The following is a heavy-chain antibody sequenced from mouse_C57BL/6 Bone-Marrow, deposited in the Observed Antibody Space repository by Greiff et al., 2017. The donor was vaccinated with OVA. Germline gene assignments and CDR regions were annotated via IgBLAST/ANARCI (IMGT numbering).Heavy chain of an antibody. D-gene: IGHD1-1*01. J-gene: IGHJ3*01. CDR1: GYTFTSYW. Sequence: VQLQQPGAELVRPGSSVKLSCKASGYTFTSYWMHWVKQRPIQGLEWIGNIDPSDSETHYNQKFKDKATLTVDKSSSTAYMQLSSLTSEDSAVYYCARFAGDYYGSRAFAYWGQGTLVTVSA. CDR2: IDPSDSET. V-gene: IGHV1-52*01. CDR3: ARFAGDYYGSRAFAY.